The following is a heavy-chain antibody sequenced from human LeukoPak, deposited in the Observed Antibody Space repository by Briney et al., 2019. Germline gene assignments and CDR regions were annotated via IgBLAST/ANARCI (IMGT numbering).Heavy chain of an antibody. CDR1: GFTFSSYS. CDR3: ARDNRQRGSHHYYYYMDV. Sequence: GGSLRLSCAASGFTFSSYSMNWVRQAPGKGLEWVSYISSSSSTIYYADSVKGRFTTSRDNAKNSLYLQMNSLRAEDTAVYYCARDNRQRGSHHYYYYMDVWGKGTTVTVSS. V-gene: IGHV3-48*04. D-gene: IGHD3-16*01. CDR2: ISSSSSTI. J-gene: IGHJ6*03.